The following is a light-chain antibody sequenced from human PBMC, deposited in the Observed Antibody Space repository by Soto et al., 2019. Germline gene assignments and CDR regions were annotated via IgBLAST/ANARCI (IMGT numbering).Light chain of an antibody. CDR2: KDI. J-gene: IGLJ2*01. CDR3: QSADSSDTYVV. V-gene: IGLV3-25*03. CDR1: ALPKKY. Sequence: SYELRQPPSVSVAPGQTARITCSGDALPKKYVYWYYQKPGQAPVLVIYKDIERPSGIPERFSGSSSGTTVTLTISGVQAEDEADYYCQSADSSDTYVVFGGGTKVTVL.